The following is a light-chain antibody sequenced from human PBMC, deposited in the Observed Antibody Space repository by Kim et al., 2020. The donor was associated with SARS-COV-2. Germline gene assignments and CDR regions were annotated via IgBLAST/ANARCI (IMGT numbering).Light chain of an antibody. J-gene: IGLJ3*02. V-gene: IGLV7-43*01. CDR3: LLYYGGPWV. Sequence: PDATVTVPCASTSGAVTSGHYPPWFQKNPGQAPRPLIYSTTHHHAWSPARFSGSPLGGTAALTLSAVQHADEAEYYCLLYYGGPWVFGGGTQLTVL. CDR1: SGAVTSGHY. CDR2: STT.